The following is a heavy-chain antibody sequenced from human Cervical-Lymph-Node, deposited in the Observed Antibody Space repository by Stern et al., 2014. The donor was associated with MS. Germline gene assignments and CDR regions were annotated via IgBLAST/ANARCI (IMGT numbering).Heavy chain of an antibody. V-gene: IGHV5-51*01. CDR2: IYPGDSDT. D-gene: IGHD1-26*01. J-gene: IGHJ4*02. Sequence: EVQLEESGAEVKKPGESLKISCKGSGYSFTRYWIGWVRQMPGKGLEWIGIIYPGDSDTRYSPSFQGQVTISVDKFISTAHLQWSSLKASDTAMYYCASSSMGATGAFDYWGQGTLLTVSS. CDR3: ASSSMGATGAFDY. CDR1: GYSFTRYW.